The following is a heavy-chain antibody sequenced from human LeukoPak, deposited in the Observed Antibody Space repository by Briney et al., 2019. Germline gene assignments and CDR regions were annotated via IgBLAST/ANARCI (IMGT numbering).Heavy chain of an antibody. CDR1: GFTFSSYA. Sequence: PGGSLRLSCAASGFTFSSYAMHWVRQAPGKGLEYVSAISSNGGSTYYANSVKGRFTISRDNSKNTLYLQMGSLRAEDMAVYYCARCYSSSSRGHFDYWGQGTLVTVSS. V-gene: IGHV3-64*01. CDR2: ISSNGGST. CDR3: ARCYSSSSRGHFDY. D-gene: IGHD6-6*01. J-gene: IGHJ4*02.